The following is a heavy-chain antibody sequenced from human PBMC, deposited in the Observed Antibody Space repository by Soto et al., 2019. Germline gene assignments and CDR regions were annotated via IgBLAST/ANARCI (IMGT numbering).Heavy chain of an antibody. CDR1: GFTFSSYG. Sequence: QVQLVESGGGVVQPGRSLRLSCAASGFTFSSYGMHWVRQAPGKGLEWVAVISYDGSNKYYADSVKGRFTISRDKSKNTLYLQMNSLRAEDTAVYYCAKDGGATNFLDYWGQGTLVTGSS. D-gene: IGHD1-26*01. CDR3: AKDGGATNFLDY. J-gene: IGHJ4*02. CDR2: ISYDGSNK. V-gene: IGHV3-30*18.